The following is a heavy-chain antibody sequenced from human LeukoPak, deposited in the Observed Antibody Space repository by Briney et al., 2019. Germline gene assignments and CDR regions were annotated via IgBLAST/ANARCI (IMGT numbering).Heavy chain of an antibody. D-gene: IGHD3-10*01. CDR2: IGTAGDT. V-gene: IGHV3-13*01. CDR3: ARGRHYGSGSPYWFDP. J-gene: IGHJ5*02. CDR1: GFTFSTYD. Sequence: PGGSLRLSCAASGFTFSTYDMHWVRQPTGKGLEWVSAIGTAGDTFYPGSVKGRFTISRENAKNSLYLQINSLRAGDTAIYYCARGRHYGSGSPYWFDPWGQGTLVTVSS.